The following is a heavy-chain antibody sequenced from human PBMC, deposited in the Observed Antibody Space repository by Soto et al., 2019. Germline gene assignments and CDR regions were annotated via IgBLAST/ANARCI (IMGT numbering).Heavy chain of an antibody. V-gene: IGHV4-31*01. CDR1: GNSISTGAYY. CDR2: IFNKGNT. J-gene: IGHJ6*02. Sequence: SETLSLTCTVSGNSISTGAYYWSWLRQHPVKGLEWIGHIFNKGNTNNSPYLESHVTISVDKSKNQLSLKMSSVTAADTAVYYCARGASRGGYSYVYNAGYYYYGMDVWGQGTTVT. CDR3: ARGASRGGYSYVYNAGYYYYGMDV. D-gene: IGHD5-18*01.